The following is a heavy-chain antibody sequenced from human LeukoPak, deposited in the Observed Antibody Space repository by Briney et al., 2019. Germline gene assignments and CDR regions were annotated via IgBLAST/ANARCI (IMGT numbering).Heavy chain of an antibody. Sequence: GGSLRLSCAASGFTFSSYSMNWVRQAPGEGLEWVSSISSSSSYIYYADSEKGRFTISSDNAKNSLYLQMNSLIAEVMAWYCFAKDSLPGGSATPNWFDGWGQGTLVTVSS. CDR1: GFTFSSYS. D-gene: IGHD2-15*01. CDR2: ISSSSSYI. J-gene: IGHJ5*02. V-gene: IGHV3-21*04. CDR3: AKDSLPGGSATPNWFDG.